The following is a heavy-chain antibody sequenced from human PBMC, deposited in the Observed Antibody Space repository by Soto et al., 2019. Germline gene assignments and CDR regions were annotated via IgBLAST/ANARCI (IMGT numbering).Heavy chain of an antibody. Sequence: GALRLSCAASGFTFSNAWISWVRQAPGKGLEWVGRIKSKTDGGTTDYAAPVKGRFTISRDDSKNTLYLQMNSLKTEDTAVYYCTTEVLYCSGGSCYGVDYWGQGTLVTVSS. V-gene: IGHV3-15*01. J-gene: IGHJ4*02. D-gene: IGHD2-15*01. CDR1: GFTFSNAW. CDR2: IKSKTDGGTT. CDR3: TTEVLYCSGGSCYGVDY.